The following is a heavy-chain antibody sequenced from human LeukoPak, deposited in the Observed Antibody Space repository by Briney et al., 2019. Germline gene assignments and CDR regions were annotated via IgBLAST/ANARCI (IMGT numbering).Heavy chain of an antibody. CDR1: GGSFSGYY. D-gene: IGHD4-11*01. J-gene: IGHJ5*02. CDR2: TNHSGST. Sequence: SETLSLTCAVYGGSFSGYYWSWIRQPPGKGLEWIGETNHSGSTNYNPSLKSRVTISVDTSKNQFSLKLSSVTAADTAVYYCARRLIDYTQRGFDPWGQGTLVTVSS. V-gene: IGHV4-34*01. CDR3: ARRLIDYTQRGFDP.